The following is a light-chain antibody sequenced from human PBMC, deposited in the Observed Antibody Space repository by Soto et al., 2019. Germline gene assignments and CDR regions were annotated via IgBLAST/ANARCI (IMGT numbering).Light chain of an antibody. V-gene: IGLV2-23*02. CDR1: SSDVGSYDV. CDR2: EVA. CDR3: CSYAGSTTFWV. J-gene: IGLJ3*02. Sequence: QSVLTQPASVSGSTGQSITISCTGTSSDVGSYDVVSWYQQHPGKAPQLIIYEVAQRPSGVSDRFSGSKSGSTASLTISGLQAEDEAHYFCCSYAGSTTFWVFGGGTKLTVL.